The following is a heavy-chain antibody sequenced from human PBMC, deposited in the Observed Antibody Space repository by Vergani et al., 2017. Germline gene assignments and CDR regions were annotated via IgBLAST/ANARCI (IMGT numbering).Heavy chain of an antibody. CDR2: IDPSDSYT. Sequence: EVQLVQSGAEVKKPGESLRISCKGSGYSFTSYWISWVRQMPGKGLEWMGRIDPSDSYTNYSPSFQGHVTISADKSISTAYLQWSSLKASDTAMYYCASRIAYCGGDCEYYFDYWGQGTLVTVSS. D-gene: IGHD2-21*02. CDR3: ASRIAYCGGDCEYYFDY. CDR1: GYSFTSYW. V-gene: IGHV5-10-1*01. J-gene: IGHJ4*02.